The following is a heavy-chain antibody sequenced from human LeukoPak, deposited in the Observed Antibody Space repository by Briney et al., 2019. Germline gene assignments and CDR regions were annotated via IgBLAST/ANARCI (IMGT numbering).Heavy chain of an antibody. CDR1: GGSISNYY. J-gene: IGHJ6*02. D-gene: IGHD6-19*01. Sequence: SETLSLTCTVSGGSISNYYWSWIRQPPGKGLGWIGYIYYSGSTYYNPSLKSRVTISVDTSKNQFSLKLSSVTAADTAVYYCARDHPGIAVAGIGMDVWGQGTTVTVSS. V-gene: IGHV4-59*06. CDR3: ARDHPGIAVAGIGMDV. CDR2: IYYSGST.